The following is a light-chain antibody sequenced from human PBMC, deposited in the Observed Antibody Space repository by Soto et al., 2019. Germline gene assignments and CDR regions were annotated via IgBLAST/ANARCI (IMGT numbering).Light chain of an antibody. CDR2: DGS. CDR1: QDISNY. V-gene: IGKV1-33*01. Sequence: DIQMTQSPSSLSASVGDRVTITCQASQDISNYLNWYQQKPGEAPKLLISDGSNLETGVPSRFSGSGSGTHFTFTISSLQPEDFATYHCQQYEKVGLTFGGGTKV. CDR3: QQYEKVGLT. J-gene: IGKJ4*01.